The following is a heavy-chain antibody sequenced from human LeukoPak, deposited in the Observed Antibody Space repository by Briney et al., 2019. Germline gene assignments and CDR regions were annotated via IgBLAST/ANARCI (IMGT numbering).Heavy chain of an antibody. CDR1: GGSISSYY. V-gene: IGHV4-4*07. CDR3: ARRTDSGYSSPSSAFDV. D-gene: IGHD6-6*01. J-gene: IGHJ3*01. Sequence: PSDTLSLTCTVSGGSISSYYWSWIRQPAGKGLEWIGRIYTSGSTKYNPSLKSRVTMYVDTSKSQFSLKLTSVTAADTAVYYCARRTDSGYSSPSSAFDVWGQGTMVTVSS. CDR2: IYTSGST.